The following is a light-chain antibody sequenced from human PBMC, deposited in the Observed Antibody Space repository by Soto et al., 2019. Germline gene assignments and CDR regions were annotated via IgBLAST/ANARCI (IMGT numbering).Light chain of an antibody. Sequence: QSALTQPRSVSGSPGQSVTISCTGTSSDVGGYKHVSWYQQNPGEAPKVMIYDVSKRPSGVPDRFSGSKSGNTASLTISGLQAEDEADYYCCSYAGSSAYVFGAGTKVIVL. CDR1: SSDVGGYKH. J-gene: IGLJ1*01. V-gene: IGLV2-11*01. CDR3: CSYAGSSAYV. CDR2: DVS.